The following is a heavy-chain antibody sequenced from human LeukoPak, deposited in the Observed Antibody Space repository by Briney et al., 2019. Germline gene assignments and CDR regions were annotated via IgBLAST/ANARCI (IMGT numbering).Heavy chain of an antibody. J-gene: IGHJ4*02. CDR2: IYYSGST. V-gene: IGHV4-39*01. CDR1: GDSISTSSYY. D-gene: IGHD6-13*01. Sequence: SETLSLTCTVSGDSISTSSYYWGWIRQPPGKGLEWIGNIYYSGSTYYNPSLKSRVTISVDTSKNQCSLKLSSLTAADTAVYYCARLPRSSSWYTGFDYWGPGTLATVSS. CDR3: ARLPRSSSWYTGFDY.